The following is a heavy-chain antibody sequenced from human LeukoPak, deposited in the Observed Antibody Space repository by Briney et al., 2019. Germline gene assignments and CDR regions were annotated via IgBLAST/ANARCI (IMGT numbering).Heavy chain of an antibody. CDR1: GGSISSNSYY. CDR3: ARDREVGATGYYFDY. CDR2: IYTSGST. V-gene: IGHV4-39*02. J-gene: IGHJ4*02. D-gene: IGHD1-26*01. Sequence: SETLSLTCAVSGGSISSNSYYWGWIRQPPGKGLEWIGRIYTSGSTNYNPSLKSRVTISVDTSKNHFSLRLSSVTAADTAVYYCARDREVGATGYYFDYWGQGTLVTVSS.